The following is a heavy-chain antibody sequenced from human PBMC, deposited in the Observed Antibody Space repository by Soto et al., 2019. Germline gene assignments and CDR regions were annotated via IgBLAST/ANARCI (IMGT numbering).Heavy chain of an antibody. D-gene: IGHD2-2*01. Sequence: PRLSCAASGFTFSSYSMNWVRQAPGKGLEWVSYISSSSSTIYYADSVKGRFTISRDNAKNSLYLQMNSLRDEDTAVYYCARDKVVPAATEAYYYYYGMDVWGQGTTVTVSS. CDR3: ARDKVVPAATEAYYYYYGMDV. J-gene: IGHJ6*02. V-gene: IGHV3-48*02. CDR2: ISSSSSTI. CDR1: GFTFSSYS.